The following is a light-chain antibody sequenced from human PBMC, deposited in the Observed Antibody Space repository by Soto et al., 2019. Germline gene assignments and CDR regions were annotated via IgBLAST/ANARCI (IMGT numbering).Light chain of an antibody. CDR3: QQSYNTTWT. CDR1: QGISTY. CDR2: AAS. V-gene: IGKV1-39*01. Sequence: DIQMTQSPSSLSASVGDRVTITCRASQGISTYLNWYQQKPGKAPNLLIYAASSLQSGVPSRFSGSGSETDFTLTISSLQPEDLETYSRQQSYNTTWTFGQGTKVELK. J-gene: IGKJ1*01.